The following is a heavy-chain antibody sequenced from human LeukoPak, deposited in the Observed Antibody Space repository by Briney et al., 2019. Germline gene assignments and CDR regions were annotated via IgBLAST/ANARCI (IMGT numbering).Heavy chain of an antibody. CDR1: GYTFTDYY. Sequence: ASVKVSCKASGYTFTDYYIHWIRQAPGQGLEWMGRISPNTGGTDHAQEFRDKITMTRDTSISTAYIELSRLISDDTAVYYCARGGRSGYRYFDYWGQGTLVTVCS. V-gene: IGHV1-2*06. CDR3: ARGGRSGYRYFDY. CDR2: ISPNTGGT. J-gene: IGHJ4*02. D-gene: IGHD5-18*01.